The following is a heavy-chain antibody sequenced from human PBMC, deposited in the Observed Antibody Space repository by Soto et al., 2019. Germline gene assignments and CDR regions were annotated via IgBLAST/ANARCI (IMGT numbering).Heavy chain of an antibody. CDR2: MNPKSGNT. CDR1: GCTFTSYE. Sequence: QVQLVQSGAEVKTPGASMKVSCKASGCTFTSYEIKWVRQATGQGIEWMGWMNPKSGNTGYAQKFQGRVTMTRNTSISTAYMELSSLRSEDTAVYYCAREKTSYGMDVWGQGTTVTVSS. J-gene: IGHJ6*02. CDR3: AREKTSYGMDV. V-gene: IGHV1-8*01.